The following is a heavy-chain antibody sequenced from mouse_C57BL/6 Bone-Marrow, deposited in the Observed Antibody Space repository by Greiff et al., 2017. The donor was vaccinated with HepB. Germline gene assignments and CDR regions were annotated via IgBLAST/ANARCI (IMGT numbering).Heavy chain of an antibody. CDR2: INPSNGGT. D-gene: IGHD1-1*01. V-gene: IGHV1-53*01. CDR3: ASEGWLLRCYWYFDV. Sequence: VQLQQPGTELVKPGASVKLSCKASGYTFTSYWMHWVKQRPGQGLEWIGNINPSNGGTNYNEKFKSKATMTVDKSSSTAYMQISSLTSEDSAVYYCASEGWLLRCYWYFDVWGTGTTVTVSS. J-gene: IGHJ1*03. CDR1: GYTFTSYW.